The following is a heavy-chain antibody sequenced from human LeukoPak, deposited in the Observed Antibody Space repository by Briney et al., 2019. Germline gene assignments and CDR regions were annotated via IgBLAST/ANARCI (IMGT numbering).Heavy chain of an antibody. CDR2: ISWDGGST. D-gene: IGHD3-22*01. J-gene: IGHJ4*02. V-gene: IGHV3-43D*03. CDR3: AKGPDYYDSSGSYYFDY. CDR1: GFTFDDYA. Sequence: GGSLRLSCAASGFTFDDYAMHWVRQAPGKGLEWVSLISWDGGSTYYADSVKGRFTISRDNSKNSLYLQMNSLRAEDTALYYCAKGPDYYDSSGSYYFDYWGQGTLVTVSS.